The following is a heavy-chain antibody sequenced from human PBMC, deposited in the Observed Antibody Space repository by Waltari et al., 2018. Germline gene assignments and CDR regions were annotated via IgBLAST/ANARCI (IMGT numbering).Heavy chain of an antibody. CDR2: ISKDGSNE. CDR1: GFILTTYA. Sequence: QVQLVESGGGVVQPGRSLRLSCSSAGFILTTYAIHWARQAPGKGLEWVAGISKDGSNEDYADSVKGRFTISRDNSRNTLSLQMNSLETEDAAVYFCAREVGVAAGTGFDFGGQGTLVTVSA. V-gene: IGHV3-30*04. CDR3: AREVGVAAGTGFDF. D-gene: IGHD6-19*01. J-gene: IGHJ4*02.